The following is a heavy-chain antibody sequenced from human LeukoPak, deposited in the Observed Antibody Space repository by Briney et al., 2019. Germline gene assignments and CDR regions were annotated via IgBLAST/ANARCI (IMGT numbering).Heavy chain of an antibody. Sequence: GGSLRLSCAASGLTFSNYGMSWVRQAPGRGLEWVSAISGSGGNTYYAASVRGRFTISRDTSRSTLYLQMNSLRAEDAAVYYCAKAPVTSCRGAFCYPFDYWGQGTLVTVSS. J-gene: IGHJ4*02. CDR2: ISGSGGNT. D-gene: IGHD2-15*01. CDR3: AKAPVTSCRGAFCYPFDY. V-gene: IGHV3-23*01. CDR1: GLTFSNYG.